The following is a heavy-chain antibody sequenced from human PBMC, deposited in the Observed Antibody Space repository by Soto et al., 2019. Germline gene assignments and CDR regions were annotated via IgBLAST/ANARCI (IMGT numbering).Heavy chain of an antibody. CDR3: ARRYGGNFDY. V-gene: IGHV4-59*01. Sequence: SETLSLTCPVSGGSISSYYWSWIRQPPGKGLEWIGYIYYSGSTNYNPSLKSRVTISVDTSKNQFSLKLSSVTAADTAVYYCARRYGGNFDYWGQGTLVTVSS. D-gene: IGHD3-16*01. J-gene: IGHJ4*02. CDR2: IYYSGST. CDR1: GGSISSYY.